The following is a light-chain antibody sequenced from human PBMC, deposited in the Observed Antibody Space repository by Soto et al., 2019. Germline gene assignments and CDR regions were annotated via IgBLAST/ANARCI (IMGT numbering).Light chain of an antibody. CDR3: AAWDDSLSGHVV. CDR1: SSNIGSNY. J-gene: IGLJ2*01. V-gene: IGLV1-47*01. CDR2: RNN. Sequence: QSVLTQPPSASGTPGQRVTISCSGSSSNIGSNYVYWYQQLPGTAPNLLIYRNNQRPSGVPDRFSGSKSGTSASLAISGLRSEDEADYYCAAWDDSLSGHVVFGGGTKVTVL.